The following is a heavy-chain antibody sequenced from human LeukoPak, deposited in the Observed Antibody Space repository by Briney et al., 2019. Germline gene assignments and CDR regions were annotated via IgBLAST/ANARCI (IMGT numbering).Heavy chain of an antibody. CDR2: IIPILGIA. CDR1: GGTFSSYA. V-gene: IGHV1-69*04. J-gene: IGHJ2*01. CDR3: EYSYGSYWYFDL. Sequence: ASVKVSCKASGGTFSSYAISWVRQAPGQGLEWMGRIIPILGIANYAQKFQGRVAITADKSTSTAYMELSSLRSEDTAVYYCEYSYGSYWYFDLWGRGTLVTVSS. D-gene: IGHD5-18*01.